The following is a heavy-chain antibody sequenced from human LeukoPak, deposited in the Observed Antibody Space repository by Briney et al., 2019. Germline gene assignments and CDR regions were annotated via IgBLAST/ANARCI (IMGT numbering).Heavy chain of an antibody. CDR2: IYHSGST. CDR3: ASEHDHADGIDY. CDR1: GYSISSGYY. D-gene: IGHD1-1*01. V-gene: IGHV4-38-2*02. Sequence: PSETLSLTCTVSGYSISSGYYWGWIRQPPGKGLEWIGSIYHSGSTYYNPSLKSRVTISVDTSKNQFSLKLSSVTAADTAVYYCASEHDHADGIDYWGQGTLVTVSS. J-gene: IGHJ4*02.